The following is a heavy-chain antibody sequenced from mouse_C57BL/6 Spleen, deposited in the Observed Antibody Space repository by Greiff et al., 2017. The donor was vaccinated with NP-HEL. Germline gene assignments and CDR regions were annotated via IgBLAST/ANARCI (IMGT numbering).Heavy chain of an antibody. J-gene: IGHJ3*01. CDR1: GYTFTDYN. D-gene: IGHD4-1*01. V-gene: IGHV1-22*01. CDR2: INPNNGGT. Sequence: EVQLQQSGPELVKPGASVKMSCKASGYTFTDYNMHWVKQSHGKSLEWIGYINPNNGGTSYNQKFKGKATLTVNKSSSTAYMELRSLTSEDSAVYGCARERGTGTRFAYWGQGTLVTVSA. CDR3: ARERGTGTRFAY.